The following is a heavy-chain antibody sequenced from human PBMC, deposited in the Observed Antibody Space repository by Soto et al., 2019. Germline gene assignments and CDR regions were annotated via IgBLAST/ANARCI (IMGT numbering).Heavy chain of an antibody. CDR2: MYYSGST. D-gene: IGHD3-3*01. CDR3: ARRVRFAPYYFDY. Sequence: PSETLSLTCTVSGGSISSDDYYWAWIRQPPGKGLECIARMYYSGSTYYSPSLESRVTMSVDTSKNQFSLKLSSVTVADTAVYYCARRVRFAPYYFDYWGQGILVTVSS. CDR1: GGSISSDDYY. J-gene: IGHJ4*02. V-gene: IGHV4-39*01.